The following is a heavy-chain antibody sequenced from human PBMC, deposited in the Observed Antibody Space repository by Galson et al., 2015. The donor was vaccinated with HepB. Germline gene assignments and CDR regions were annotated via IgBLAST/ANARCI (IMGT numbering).Heavy chain of an antibody. V-gene: IGHV2-70*04. CDR1: GFSLSTTEMR. CDR2: IDWDDDK. D-gene: IGHD6-19*01. CDR3: ARSGYSIGWYPWYFHL. Sequence: PALVKPTQTLTLTCTFSGFSLSTTEMRVSWIRQPPGKALEWLARIDWDDDKFYSTSLKTRLTISKDTSKNQVVLTMTNMDPVDTATYYCARSGYSIGWYPWYFHLWGRGTLVTVSS. J-gene: IGHJ2*01.